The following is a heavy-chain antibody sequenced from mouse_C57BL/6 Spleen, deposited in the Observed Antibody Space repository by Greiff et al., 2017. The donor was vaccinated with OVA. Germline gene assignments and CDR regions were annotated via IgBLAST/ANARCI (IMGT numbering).Heavy chain of an antibody. J-gene: IGHJ3*01. CDR1: GYSITSGYY. D-gene: IGHD1-1*01. CDR3: ARDAEFITTVEAWFAY. V-gene: IGHV3-6*01. Sequence: VQLKQSGPGLVKPSQSLYLTCSVTGYSITSGYYWNWNRPFPGNQLEWMGYISYDGRNNYNPSLKNRISLTRDTSKNQFFLKLNSVTTEDTATYYCARDAEFITTVEAWFAYWGQGTLVTVSA. CDR2: ISYDGRN.